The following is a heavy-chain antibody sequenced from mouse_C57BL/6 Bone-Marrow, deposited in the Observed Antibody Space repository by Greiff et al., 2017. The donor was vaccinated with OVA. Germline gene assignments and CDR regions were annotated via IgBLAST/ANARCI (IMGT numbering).Heavy chain of an antibody. D-gene: IGHD4-1*01. CDR2: ISSGGSYT. Sequence: EVKLVESGGDLVKPGGSLKLSCAASGFTFSSSGMSWVRQTPDKRLEWVATISSGGSYTYYPDSVKGRFTISRDNAKNTLYLQMSSLKSEDTAMYYCARHLNWVAMDYWGQGTSVTVSS. CDR1: GFTFSSSG. J-gene: IGHJ4*01. V-gene: IGHV5-6*01. CDR3: ARHLNWVAMDY.